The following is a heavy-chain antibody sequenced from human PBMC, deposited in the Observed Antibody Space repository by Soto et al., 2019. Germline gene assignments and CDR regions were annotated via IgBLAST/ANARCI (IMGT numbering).Heavy chain of an antibody. CDR3: ARCRRFSDWFET. J-gene: IGHJ5*02. CDR2: SYSSGNT. Sequence: PSETLSLTCGVSSGPISGFYRTVIRQPAAKGLEWLGRSYSSGNTKYKPSRQCRASRSLDTSNNQFGLRLTYVTAADTAGYYCARCRRFSDWFETWGQGTL. D-gene: IGHD3-3*01. V-gene: IGHV4-59*10. CDR1: SGPISGFY.